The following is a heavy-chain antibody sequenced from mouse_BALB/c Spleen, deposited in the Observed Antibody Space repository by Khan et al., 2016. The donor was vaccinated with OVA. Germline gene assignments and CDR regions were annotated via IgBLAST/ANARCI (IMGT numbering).Heavy chain of an antibody. CDR2: IWSGGST. CDR1: GFSLTTYG. Sequence: QVQLKQSGPGLVQPSQSLSITCTVSGFSLTTYGVHWVRQSPGKSLEWLGVIWSGGSTENNAPFISRLSISKDNSKSQVFFKMNSLQADDTAMYYCARNSYMYDFTYWGQGTLVTVSA. D-gene: IGHD2-14*01. V-gene: IGHV2-2*01. CDR3: ARNSYMYDFTY. J-gene: IGHJ3*01.